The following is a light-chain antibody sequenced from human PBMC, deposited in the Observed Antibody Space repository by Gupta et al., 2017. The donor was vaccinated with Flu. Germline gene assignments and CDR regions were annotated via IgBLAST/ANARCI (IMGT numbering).Light chain of an antibody. J-gene: IGKJ4*01. V-gene: IGKV1-33*01. Sequence: SSLSASVGDRVTITCQASQDIKKFLNWYQQKPGKAPKLLIYAVSRLETGVPSRFSGSGSGTEFTLTISSLQPEDFGAYYCQQYNSTPPLTFGGGTKLEIK. CDR2: AVS. CDR1: QDIKKF. CDR3: QQYNSTPPLT.